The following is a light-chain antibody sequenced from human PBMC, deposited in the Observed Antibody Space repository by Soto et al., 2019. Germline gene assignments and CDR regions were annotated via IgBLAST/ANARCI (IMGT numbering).Light chain of an antibody. V-gene: IGKV3-11*01. CDR3: QHRNNRPFS. CDR2: DAS. J-gene: IGKJ3*01. CDR1: QSVNNY. Sequence: EIVLTQSPATLSXXXXXXXXXXXXASQSVNNYLAWYQQRPGQAPRLLIYDASNRATGIPARFSGSGSGTDFTLTISSLEPEDFAVYYCQHRNNRPFSFGPGTKVDI.